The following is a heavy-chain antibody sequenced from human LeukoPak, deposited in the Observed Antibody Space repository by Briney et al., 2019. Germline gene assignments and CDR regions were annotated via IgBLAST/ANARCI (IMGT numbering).Heavy chain of an antibody. CDR3: ARRGDGYGGMTARYFQH. CDR1: GFTFSNYW. D-gene: IGHD4-23*01. J-gene: IGHJ1*01. CDR2: IKEDGSEK. Sequence: GGSLRLSCAASGFTFSNYWMSWVRQAPGKGLEWVANIKEDGSEKYYVDAVKGRFTISRDNAKKSLFLQMNSLRAEDTAVYYCARRGDGYGGMTARYFQHWGQGTLVTVSS. V-gene: IGHV3-7*03.